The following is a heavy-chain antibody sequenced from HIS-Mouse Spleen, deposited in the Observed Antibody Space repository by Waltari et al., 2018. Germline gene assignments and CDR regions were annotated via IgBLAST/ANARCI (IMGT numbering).Heavy chain of an antibody. CDR3: VFGLSPGRIAAAGTVWFDP. CDR1: GGTFSSYA. Sequence: QVQLVQSGAEVKKPGSSVKVSCKASGGTFSSYAISWVLQAPGQRLEWMGGIIPIFGTANYAQKFQGRVTITADESTSTAYMELSSLRSEDTAVYYCVFGLSPGRIAAAGTVWFDPWGQGTLVTVSS. D-gene: IGHD6-13*01. J-gene: IGHJ5*02. V-gene: IGHV1-69*01. CDR2: IIPIFGTA.